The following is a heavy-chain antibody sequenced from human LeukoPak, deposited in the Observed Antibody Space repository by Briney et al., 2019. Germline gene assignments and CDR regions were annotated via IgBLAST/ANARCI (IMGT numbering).Heavy chain of an antibody. J-gene: IGHJ3*02. Sequence: GESLKISCKGSGYRFNMYWIGWVRQMPGKGLEWMGIIYPDDSHTRYSPSFQGQVTMSADKSISTAYMQWSSLKASDTAMYYYAVLHSGALDIWGQGTMVTVSS. CDR2: IYPDDSHT. D-gene: IGHD6-25*01. CDR1: GYRFNMYW. V-gene: IGHV5-51*01. CDR3: AVLHSGALDI.